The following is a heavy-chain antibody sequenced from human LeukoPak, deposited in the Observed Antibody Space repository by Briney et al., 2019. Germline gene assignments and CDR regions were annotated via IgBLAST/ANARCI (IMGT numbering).Heavy chain of an antibody. CDR1: GFTFSSYW. J-gene: IGHJ4*02. CDR3: ARGGTATYFDH. CDR2: INSDGSST. V-gene: IGHV3-74*01. Sequence: GGSLRLSCAASGFTFSSYWMHWVRQAPGKGLVWVSRINSDGSSTSYADSVKGRFTISRDNAKNTLYLQMNSLRAEDTAVYYCARGGTATYFDHWGQGTLVTVSS. D-gene: IGHD4-17*01.